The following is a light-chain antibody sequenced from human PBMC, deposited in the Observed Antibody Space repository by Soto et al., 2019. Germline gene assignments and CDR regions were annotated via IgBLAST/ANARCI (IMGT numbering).Light chain of an antibody. Sequence: DIQMTQSPPTLSASVGDRDTITCRASQSIRNYLAWYQQMPGKAPKLLIYGAYNLQSGVPSRFSGSGSGTEFTLTISSLQPDDFATYFCQHHNSYSQTFGQGTKVEIK. CDR2: GAY. J-gene: IGKJ1*01. CDR3: QHHNSYSQT. CDR1: QSIRNY. V-gene: IGKV1-5*01.